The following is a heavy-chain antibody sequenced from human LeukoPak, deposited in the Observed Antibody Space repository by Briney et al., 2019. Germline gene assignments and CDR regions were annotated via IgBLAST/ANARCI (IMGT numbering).Heavy chain of an antibody. V-gene: IGHV1-18*01. CDR3: ARDRQQQLVHHDAFDI. D-gene: IGHD6-13*01. Sequence: ASVKVSCKASGYTFTSYGISWVRQAPGQGLEGMGWISAYNGNTNYAQKLQGRVTMTTDTSTSTAYMELRSLRSDDTAVYYCARDRQQQLVHHDAFDIWGQGTMVTVSS. CDR1: GYTFTSYG. J-gene: IGHJ3*02. CDR2: ISAYNGNT.